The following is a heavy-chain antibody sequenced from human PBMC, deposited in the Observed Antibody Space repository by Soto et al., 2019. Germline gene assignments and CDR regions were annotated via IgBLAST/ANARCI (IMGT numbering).Heavy chain of an antibody. CDR1: GGSISSSNW. CDR3: ARAEVNCGGDCYGWFDH. D-gene: IGHD2-21*02. V-gene: IGHV4-4*02. J-gene: IGHJ5*02. CDR2: IYHSGST. Sequence: SETLPLTCAVSGGSISSSNWWNWVRQPPGKGLDWIGEIYHSGSTNYNPSLKSRVTISVDKSKNQFSLKLSSVTAADTAVYYCARAEVNCGGDCYGWFDHWGQGTLVTVSS.